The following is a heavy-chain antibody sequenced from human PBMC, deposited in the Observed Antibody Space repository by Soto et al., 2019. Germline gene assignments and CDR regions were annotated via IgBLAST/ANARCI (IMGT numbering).Heavy chain of an antibody. V-gene: IGHV3-74*01. CDR3: VRGAYGDLGH. Sequence: EVQLVESGGGLVQPGGSLRLSCAASGFTLNSYWMHWVRQAPGKGLVWVSRINSDGSSTSYADSVKGRFTISRDNARNTLYLQMNSLRAEDTAVYYCVRGAYGDLGHWGQGTLGAVSS. CDR1: GFTLNSYW. J-gene: IGHJ4*02. D-gene: IGHD4-17*01. CDR2: INSDGSST.